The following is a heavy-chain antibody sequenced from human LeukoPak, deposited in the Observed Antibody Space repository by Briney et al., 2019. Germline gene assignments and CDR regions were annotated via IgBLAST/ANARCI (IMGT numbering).Heavy chain of an antibody. CDR3: ARAGITGTFGMGDAFDI. J-gene: IGHJ3*02. CDR2: INPNSGGT. V-gene: IGHV1-2*02. Sequence: ASVKVSCKASGYTFTGYYMHWVRQAPGQGLEWMGWINPNSGGTNYAQKFQGRVTMTRDTSISTAYTELSRLRSDDTAVYYCARAGITGTFGMGDAFDIWGQGTMVTVSS. CDR1: GYTFTGYY. D-gene: IGHD1-7*01.